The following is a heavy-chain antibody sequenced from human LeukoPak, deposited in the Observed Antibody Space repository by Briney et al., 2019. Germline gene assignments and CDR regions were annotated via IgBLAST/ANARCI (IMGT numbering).Heavy chain of an antibody. CDR3: ARGDLSSGYYLFDY. CDR2: IYHSGST. V-gene: IGHV4-30-2*01. Sequence: SETLSLTCAVSGGSISSGGYSWSWIRQPPGKGLEWIGYIYHSGSTYYNPSLKSRVTISVDRSKNQFSLKLSSVTAADTAVYYCARGDLSSGYYLFDYWGQGTLVTVSS. CDR1: GGSISSGGYS. D-gene: IGHD3-22*01. J-gene: IGHJ4*02.